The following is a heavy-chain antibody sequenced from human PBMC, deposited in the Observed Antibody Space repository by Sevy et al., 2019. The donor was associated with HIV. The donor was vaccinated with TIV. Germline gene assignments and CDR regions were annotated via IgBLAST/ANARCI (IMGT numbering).Heavy chain of an antibody. CDR2: INEDGSRL. J-gene: IGHJ4*02. D-gene: IGHD5-18*01. CDR1: GFTFSDSW. Sequence: GGSLRLSCVASGFTFSDSWMTWVRQAPGKGLERIAFINEDGSRLGYVDSVRGRFTISRENTKNSLYLQMNSLRVEDTAVYFCARDRVYSALDYWGQGTLVTVSS. V-gene: IGHV3-7*01. CDR3: ARDRVYSALDY.